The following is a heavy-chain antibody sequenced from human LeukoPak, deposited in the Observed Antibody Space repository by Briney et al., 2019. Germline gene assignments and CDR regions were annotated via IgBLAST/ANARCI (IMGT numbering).Heavy chain of an antibody. D-gene: IGHD3-9*01. Sequence: SETLSLTCAVYGGSFSGYYWSWIRQPPGKGLEWIGEINHSGSTNYNPSLKSRVTISVDTSKNQFSLKLSSVTAADTAVYYCARLRYFDWLFDYWGQGTLVTVSS. CDR2: INHSGST. CDR3: ARLRYFDWLFDY. V-gene: IGHV4-34*01. CDR1: GGSFSGYY. J-gene: IGHJ4*02.